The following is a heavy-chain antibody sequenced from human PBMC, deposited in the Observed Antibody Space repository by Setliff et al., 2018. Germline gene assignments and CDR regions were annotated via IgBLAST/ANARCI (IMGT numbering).Heavy chain of an antibody. J-gene: IGHJ6*03. CDR1: GGSISNFY. V-gene: IGHV4-4*08. CDR2: ISPGRSI. CDR3: ARDRRDYIGAGSSEIDYYYYYYMDV. D-gene: IGHD3-10*01. Sequence: PSETLSLTCSVSGGSISNFYWSWIRQPPGKGLEWIGSISPGRSINHNPSLRSRVTISGDTSKNQISLNLSSGTAADTAVYYCARDRRDYIGAGSSEIDYYYYYYMDVWGKGTTVTVSS.